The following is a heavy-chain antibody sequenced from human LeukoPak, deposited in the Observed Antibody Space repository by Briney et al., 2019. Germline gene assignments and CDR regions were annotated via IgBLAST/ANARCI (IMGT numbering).Heavy chain of an antibody. D-gene: IGHD3-22*01. Sequence: GGSLRLSCAASGFTFSSYSMNWVRQAPGKGLEWVSYISSSSSTIYYADSVKGRFTISRDNAKNSLYLQMNSLRAEDTAVYYCARASLLAYYDSSGYLDYWGQGTLVTVSS. CDR2: ISSSSSTI. V-gene: IGHV3-48*04. CDR3: ARASLLAYYDSSGYLDY. CDR1: GFTFSSYS. J-gene: IGHJ4*02.